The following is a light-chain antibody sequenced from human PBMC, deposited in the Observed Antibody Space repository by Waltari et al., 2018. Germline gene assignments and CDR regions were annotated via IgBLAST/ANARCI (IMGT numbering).Light chain of an antibody. CDR3: QQYTNWPLT. J-gene: IGKJ4*01. CDR1: QSIRST. CDR2: DAS. Sequence: EIVLTQSPATLSVSPGERATLSCWASQSIRSTLAWYQQKPGQAPRLLSYDASTRATGIPVRFSGSGSGTYFTLTISSLQSEDFAVYYCQQYTNWPLTFGGGTKVEI. V-gene: IGKV3D-15*01.